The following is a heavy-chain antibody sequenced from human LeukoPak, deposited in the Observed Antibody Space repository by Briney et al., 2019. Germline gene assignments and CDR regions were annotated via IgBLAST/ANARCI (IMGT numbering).Heavy chain of an antibody. CDR2: ISSSGTTI. CDR1: GFTFSDYY. J-gene: IGHJ5*02. D-gene: IGHD6-13*01. Sequence: PGGSLRLSCAASGFTFSDYYMNWLRQAPGKGLEGLSYISSSGTTIYYADSVKGGFTISRDNAKNLLYLQMNSLRAEDTAVYYCARDPSYSSSSRWFDPWGQGTLVTVSS. V-gene: IGHV3-11*04. CDR3: ARDPSYSSSSRWFDP.